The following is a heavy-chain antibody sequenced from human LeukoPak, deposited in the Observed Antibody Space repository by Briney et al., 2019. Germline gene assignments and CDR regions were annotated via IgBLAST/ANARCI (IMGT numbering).Heavy chain of an antibody. D-gene: IGHD1-26*01. Sequence: SETLSLTCTVSGGSISSSSYYWGWIRQPPGKGLEWIGSIYYSGSTYYNPSLKSRVTISVDTSKNQFSLKLSSVTAADTAVYYCASAKLPGIVGPQTQNSYYYGMDVWGQGTTVTVSS. CDR1: GGSISSSSYY. V-gene: IGHV4-39*07. J-gene: IGHJ6*02. CDR3: ASAKLPGIVGPQTQNSYYYGMDV. CDR2: IYYSGST.